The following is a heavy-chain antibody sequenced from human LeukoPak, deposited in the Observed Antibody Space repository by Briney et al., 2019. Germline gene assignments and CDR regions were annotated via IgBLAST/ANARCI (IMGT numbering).Heavy chain of an antibody. CDR2: IHPSSGAT. CDR1: GYTFIAYH. D-gene: IGHD2/OR15-2a*01. V-gene: IGHV1-2*06. Sequence: ASVKVSCKASGYTFIAYHMHWVRQAPGQVLEWMGRIHPSSGATNYAQRFQGRVTLTRDTSVNTAYMELSRLTSDDTAVYYCARDLPFEDWGQGTLVTVSS. CDR3: ARDLPFED. J-gene: IGHJ4*02.